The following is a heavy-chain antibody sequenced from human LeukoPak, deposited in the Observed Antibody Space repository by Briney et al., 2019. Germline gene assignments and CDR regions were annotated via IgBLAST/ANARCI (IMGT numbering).Heavy chain of an antibody. CDR1: GGSISSGSYY. V-gene: IGHV4-61*02. CDR2: IYTGGST. CDR3: ARESIAARKGFDY. J-gene: IGHJ4*02. Sequence: PSQTLSLTCTVSGGSISSGSYYWSWIRQPAGKGLEWIGRIYTGGSTNYNPSLKSRVTISVDTPKNQFSLKLSSVTAADTAVYYCARESIAARKGFDYWGQGTLVTVSS. D-gene: IGHD6-6*01.